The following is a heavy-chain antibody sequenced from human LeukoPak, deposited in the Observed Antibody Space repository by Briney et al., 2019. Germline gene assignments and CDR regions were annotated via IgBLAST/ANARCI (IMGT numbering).Heavy chain of an antibody. CDR3: ASHKTDFWSGYYHYYYYGMDV. D-gene: IGHD3-3*01. CDR1: GGTFISYA. V-gene: IGHV1-69*01. Sequence: SVKVSCKASGGTFISYAISWVRQAPAQGLEWMGGIIPIFGTANYAQKFQGRVTITADESTSTAYMELSSLRSEDTAVYYCASHKTDFWSGYYHYYYYGMDVWGQGTTVTVSS. CDR2: IIPIFGTA. J-gene: IGHJ6*02.